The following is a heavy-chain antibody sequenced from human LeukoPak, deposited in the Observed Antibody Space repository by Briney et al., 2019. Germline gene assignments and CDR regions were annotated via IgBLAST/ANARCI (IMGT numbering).Heavy chain of an antibody. Sequence: ASVKVSCKASGYTFTGYYMHWVRQAPGQGLEWMGWINPNSGGTNYAQKFQGRVTMTRDTSISTAYMELSRLRSEDTAVYYCARAFRGTIFGVVIRGSIWFDPWGQGTLVTVSS. CDR1: GYTFTGYY. CDR3: ARAFRGTIFGVVIRGSIWFDP. D-gene: IGHD3-3*01. CDR2: INPNSGGT. V-gene: IGHV1-2*02. J-gene: IGHJ5*02.